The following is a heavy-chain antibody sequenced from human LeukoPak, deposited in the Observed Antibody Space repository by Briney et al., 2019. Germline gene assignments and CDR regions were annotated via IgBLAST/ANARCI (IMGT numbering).Heavy chain of an antibody. CDR2: INPISGGT. Sequence: ASVKVSCKASGYTFTAYYVHWVRQAPGQGLEWMGWINPISGGTNYAQKFQGRVTMTRDTSITTAYMELSRLRSDDTAVYYCARSLVGATTDFDYWGQGALVTVSS. CDR1: GYTFTAYY. J-gene: IGHJ4*02. D-gene: IGHD1-26*01. V-gene: IGHV1-2*02. CDR3: ARSLVGATTDFDY.